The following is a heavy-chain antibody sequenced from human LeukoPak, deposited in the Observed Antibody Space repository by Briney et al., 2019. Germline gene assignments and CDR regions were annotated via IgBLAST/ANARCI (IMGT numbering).Heavy chain of an antibody. V-gene: IGHV4-39*01. CDR1: GGSISSSSYY. CDR3: ARLGRIAMFDP. D-gene: IGHD6-6*01. J-gene: IGHJ5*02. CDR2: IYYSGST. Sequence: SETLSLTCTVSGGSISSSSYYWGWIRQPPGKGLEWIGSIYYSGSTYYNPSLKSRVTISVDTSKNQFSLKLSSVTAADTAVYYCARLGRIAMFDPWGQGTLVTVSS.